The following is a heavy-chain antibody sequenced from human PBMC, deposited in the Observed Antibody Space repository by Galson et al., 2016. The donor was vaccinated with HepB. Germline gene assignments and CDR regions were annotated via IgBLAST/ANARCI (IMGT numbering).Heavy chain of an antibody. V-gene: IGHV1-18*01. Sequence: SVKVSCKASGYSFTGHSISWVRQAPGQGLEWMGYITTYSGDTYYAPNLQGRVTMTTDTSTRTAYMELRSLRSDDTAVYYCARDRGNDGSGSDYWGQGTLVTVSA. J-gene: IGHJ4*02. CDR1: GYSFTGHS. D-gene: IGHD3-10*01. CDR3: ARDRGNDGSGSDY. CDR2: ITTYSGDT.